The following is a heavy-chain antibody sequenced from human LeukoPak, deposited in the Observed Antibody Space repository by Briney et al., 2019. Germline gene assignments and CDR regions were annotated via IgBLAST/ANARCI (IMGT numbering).Heavy chain of an antibody. CDR3: ARGGHLQWELLNWYFDL. CDR2: IWYDGSNK. CDR1: GFTFSSYG. D-gene: IGHD1-26*01. Sequence: GGSLRLSCAASGFTFSSYGMHWVRQAPGKGLEWVAVIWYDGSNKYYADSVKGRFTISRDNAKNSLYLQMNSLRAEDTAVYYCARGGHLQWELLNWYFDLWGRGTLVTVSS. J-gene: IGHJ2*01. V-gene: IGHV3-33*01.